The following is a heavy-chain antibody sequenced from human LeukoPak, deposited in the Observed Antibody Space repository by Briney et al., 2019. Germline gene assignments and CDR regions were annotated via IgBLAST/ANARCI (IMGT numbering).Heavy chain of an antibody. CDR1: GGSISSGGYL. D-gene: IGHD3-10*01. CDR3: ARVRYYGSGEEIDP. J-gene: IGHJ5*02. V-gene: IGHV4-31*03. CDR2: IYHGGNT. Sequence: SETLSLTCTVSGGSISSGGYLRSWIRQNPGKGLEWIGYIYHGGNTYYNPSLKSRVTISVDTSKNQFSLKLSSVTAADTAVYYCARVRYYGSGEEIDPWGQGTLVTVSS.